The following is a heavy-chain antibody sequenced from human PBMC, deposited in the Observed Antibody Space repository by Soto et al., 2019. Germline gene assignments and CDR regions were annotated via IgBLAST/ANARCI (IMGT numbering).Heavy chain of an antibody. CDR1: GFTFSDYY. D-gene: IGHD2-2*01. V-gene: IGHV3-11*06. CDR2: ISGSNIYT. CDR3: ARDGGEVIPAAIGGGYGMDV. Sequence: QVQLVESGGGLVKPGGSLRLSCAASGFTFSDYYMSWIRQAPGKGLEWISYISGSNIYTNYADSVKGPFTISRDNANNSLYLQMDSLRVEDTAVYYCARDGGEVIPAAIGGGYGMDVWGQGTTVTVSS. J-gene: IGHJ6*02.